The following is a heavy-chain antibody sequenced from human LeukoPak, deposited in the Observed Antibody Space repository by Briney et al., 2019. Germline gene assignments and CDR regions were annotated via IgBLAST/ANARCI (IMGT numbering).Heavy chain of an antibody. D-gene: IGHD6-19*01. CDR1: GGSICSYY. CDR3: ARDGVAGGFDY. Sequence: SETLSLTCTVSGGSICSYYWNWIRQAPGKGLEWFGYIHYSGSTNHNSSLKSRVTISVDTSKNQYSLKLSSVTAADTAVYYCARDGVAGGFDYWGQGTLVTVSS. CDR2: IHYSGST. J-gene: IGHJ4*02. V-gene: IGHV4-59*01.